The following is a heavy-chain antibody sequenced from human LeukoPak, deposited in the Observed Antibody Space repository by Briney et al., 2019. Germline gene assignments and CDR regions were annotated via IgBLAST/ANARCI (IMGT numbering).Heavy chain of an antibody. Sequence: GGSLRLSCAASGFTFSTYSMNWVRQAPGKGLEWVAVISYDGSNKYYADSVKGRFTISRDNSKNTLYLQMNSLRAEDTAVYYCARDSPGSILDRAEYRDWFDPWGQGTLVTVSS. D-gene: IGHD3/OR15-3a*01. CDR2: ISYDGSNK. CDR1: GFTFSTYS. CDR3: ARDSPGSILDRAEYRDWFDP. J-gene: IGHJ5*02. V-gene: IGHV3-30*03.